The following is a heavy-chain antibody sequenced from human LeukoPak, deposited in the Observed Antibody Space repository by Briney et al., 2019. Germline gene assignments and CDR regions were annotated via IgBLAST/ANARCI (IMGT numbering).Heavy chain of an antibody. D-gene: IGHD3-22*01. CDR3: ARGAWYYDRSCNYWSFSAAFDI. J-gene: IGHJ3*02. CDR1: GGTFSSYA. Sequence: VKVSCKASGGTFSSYAISWVRQAPGQGLEWMGGIIPIFGTANYAQKFQGRVTITADESTSTAYMELSSLRSEDTAAYYCARGAWYYDRSCNYWSFSAAFDIWGQGTMVTVSS. V-gene: IGHV1-69*01. CDR2: IIPIFGTA.